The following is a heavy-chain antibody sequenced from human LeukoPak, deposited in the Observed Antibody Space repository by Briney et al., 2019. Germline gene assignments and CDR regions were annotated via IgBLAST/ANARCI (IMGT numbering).Heavy chain of an antibody. CDR3: ARGSIDEPDY. D-gene: IGHD6-6*01. CDR1: GFTFSSYS. CDR2: ISSSSSTI. J-gene: IGHJ4*02. V-gene: IGHV3-48*01. Sequence: GGSLRLSCAASGFTFSSYSMNWVRQAPGKGLEWVSYISSSSSTIYYADSVKGRFTISRDNSKNTLYLQMNSLRAEDTAVYYCARGSIDEPDYWGQGTLVTVSS.